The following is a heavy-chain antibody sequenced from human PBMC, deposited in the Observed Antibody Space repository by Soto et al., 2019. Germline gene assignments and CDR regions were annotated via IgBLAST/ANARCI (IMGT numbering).Heavy chain of an antibody. J-gene: IGHJ3*02. CDR1: GFNFSSYG. CDR2: IWYDGSNK. CDR3: ARDGSEWRRSGAFDI. V-gene: IGHV3-33*01. Sequence: SLRLSCAASGFNFSSYGMHWVSQAPGKGLEWVAVIWYDGSNKYYADSVKGRFTISRDNSKNTLYLQMNSLRAEDTAVYFCARDGSEWRRSGAFDIWGQGTMVTFS. D-gene: IGHD1-26*01.